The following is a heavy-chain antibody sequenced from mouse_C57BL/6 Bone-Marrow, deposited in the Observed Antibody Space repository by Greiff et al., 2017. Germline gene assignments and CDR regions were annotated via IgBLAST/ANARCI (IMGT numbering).Heavy chain of an antibody. V-gene: IGHV1-80*01. CDR2: IYPGDGDT. J-gene: IGHJ3*01. D-gene: IGHD1-1*01. CDR3: GLLGAY. Sequence: QVQLQQSGAALVKPGASVTISCKASGYAFSSYWMNWVKQSPGKGLEWIGQIYPGDGDTNYNGNFKGKATLTANKSSSTAYMHLSSLASEDSAVYCGGLLGAYGGQGTLVTVSA. CDR1: GYAFSSYW.